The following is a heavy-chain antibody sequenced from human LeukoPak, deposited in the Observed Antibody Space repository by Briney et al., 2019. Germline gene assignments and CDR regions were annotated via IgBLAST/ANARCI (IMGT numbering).Heavy chain of an antibody. D-gene: IGHD2-15*01. CDR2: IYSSGNT. Sequence: SETLSLTCTVSGGSISSFYWSWIRQPAGKGLEWIGRIYSSGNTNYNPSLKSRVTMSVDTSKNQFSLKLSSVTAADTAVYYCAREVVIAATYDYWGQGTLVTVSS. CDR3: AREVVIAATYDY. CDR1: GGSISSFY. V-gene: IGHV4-4*07. J-gene: IGHJ4*02.